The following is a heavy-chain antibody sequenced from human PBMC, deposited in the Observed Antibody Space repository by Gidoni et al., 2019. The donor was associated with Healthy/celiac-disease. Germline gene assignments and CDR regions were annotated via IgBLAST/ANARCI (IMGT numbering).Heavy chain of an antibody. CDR2: ISSSSSTI. CDR1: GFTFSSYS. D-gene: IGHD3-3*01. Sequence: EVQLVESGGGLVQPGGSLRLSCAASGFTFSSYSMNWVRQAPGKGLAWVSYISSSSSTIYYADSVKGRFTISRDNAKNSLYLQMNSLRAEDTAVYYCARSLSTIFGVGGQGTLVTVSS. V-gene: IGHV3-48*01. J-gene: IGHJ4*02. CDR3: ARSLSTIFGV.